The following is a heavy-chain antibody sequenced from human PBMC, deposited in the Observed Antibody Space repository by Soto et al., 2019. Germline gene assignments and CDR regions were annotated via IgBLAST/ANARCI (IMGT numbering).Heavy chain of an antibody. Sequence: QVHLAESGGGVVQPGGSLRLSCFASGFTFTSSGMNWVRQVPGRGLEWVALAPYDAYSLSYAESVRGRFIISRDNSNTTIYLQMNSLRPDDTGVYYCAKNTYNGIYRGDPFDSWGQGIHVTVSS. CDR2: APYDAYSL. V-gene: IGHV3-30*02. D-gene: IGHD1-26*01. CDR3: AKNTYNGIYRGDPFDS. J-gene: IGHJ4*02. CDR1: GFTFTSSG.